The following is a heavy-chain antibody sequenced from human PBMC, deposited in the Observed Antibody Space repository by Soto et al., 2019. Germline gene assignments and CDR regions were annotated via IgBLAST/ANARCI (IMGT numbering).Heavy chain of an antibody. Sequence: SETLSLTCIVSGESISSSSYYWGWIRQPPGKGLEWIGSIYYSVRTYYNPSFKSRVTISIDTSKSQFSLKLSSVTATDTAVYYCARQRTTVVTQAYFDHWGQGGLVTVSS. CDR3: ARQRTTVVTQAYFDH. CDR1: GESISSSSYY. J-gene: IGHJ4*02. CDR2: IYYSVRT. V-gene: IGHV4-39*01. D-gene: IGHD2-21*02.